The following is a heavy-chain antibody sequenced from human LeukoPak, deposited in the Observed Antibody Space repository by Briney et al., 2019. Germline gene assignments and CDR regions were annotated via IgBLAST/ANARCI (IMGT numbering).Heavy chain of an antibody. D-gene: IGHD2-2*02. CDR1: GFTFSSYS. CDR2: ISSSSSYI. Sequence: GGSLRLSCAASGFTFSSYSMNWVRQAPGKGLEWVSSISSSSSYIYYADSVKGRFTISRDNAKNSLYLQMNSLRAEDTAVYYCARVFRYCSSTSCYTEDSWGQGTLVTVYS. J-gene: IGHJ4*02. V-gene: IGHV3-21*01. CDR3: ARVFRYCSSTSCYTEDS.